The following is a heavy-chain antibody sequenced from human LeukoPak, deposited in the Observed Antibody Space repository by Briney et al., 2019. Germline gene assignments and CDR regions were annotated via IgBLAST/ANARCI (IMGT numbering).Heavy chain of an antibody. CDR2: ISSSSSYI. Sequence: GGSLRLSCAASGFTFSSYSMNWVRQAPGKGLEWVSSISSSSSYIYYADSVKGRFTNSRDNAKNSLYLQMNSLRAEDTAVYYCASQIVVVPAANDYWGQGTLVTVSS. D-gene: IGHD2-2*01. J-gene: IGHJ4*02. CDR3: ASQIVVVPAANDY. V-gene: IGHV3-21*01. CDR1: GFTFSSYS.